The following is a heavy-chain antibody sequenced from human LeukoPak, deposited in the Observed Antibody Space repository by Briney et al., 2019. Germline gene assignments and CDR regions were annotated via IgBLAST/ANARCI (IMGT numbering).Heavy chain of an antibody. J-gene: IGHJ4*02. V-gene: IGHV3-23*01. CDR3: ARVGDGYLLDY. D-gene: IGHD5-18*01. CDR2: ISGSGGST. Sequence: GGSLRLSCAASGFTFSSYAMSWVRQAPGKGLEWVSAISGSGGSTYYADSVKGRFTISRHNSKNTLYLQMNSLRAEDTAVYYCARVGDGYLLDYWGQGTLVTVSS. CDR1: GFTFSSYA.